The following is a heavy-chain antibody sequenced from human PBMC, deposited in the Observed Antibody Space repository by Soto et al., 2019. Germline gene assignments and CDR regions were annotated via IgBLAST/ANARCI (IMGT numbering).Heavy chain of an antibody. CDR2: MNPNSGNT. CDR3: ARSVEWLASFDY. J-gene: IGHJ4*02. D-gene: IGHD6-19*01. V-gene: IGHV1-8*01. CDR1: GYTFTSYD. Sequence: QVQLVQSGAEVKKPGASVKVSCKASGYTFTSYDINWVRQATGQGLEWMGWMNPNSGNTGYAQKFQGRVTMTRNTSISTAHMELSSLRSEDTPVYYCARSVEWLASFDYWGQGTLVTVSS.